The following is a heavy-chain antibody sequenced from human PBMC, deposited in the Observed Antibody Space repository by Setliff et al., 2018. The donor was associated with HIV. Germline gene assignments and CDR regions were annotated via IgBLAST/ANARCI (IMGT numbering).Heavy chain of an antibody. CDR3: AKGPNFEDAFDI. CDR1: GYRFIGHY. J-gene: IGHJ3*02. D-gene: IGHD2-8*01. V-gene: IGHV1-69*10. CDR2: LIPIVDIT. Sequence: SVKVSCKTSGYRFIGHYLHWVRQAPGQGLEWMGGLIPIVDITKSTQKFRDRVTFTADESTKTAQMELSGLTFEDTAVYYCAKGPNFEDAFDIWGQGTVVTVSS.